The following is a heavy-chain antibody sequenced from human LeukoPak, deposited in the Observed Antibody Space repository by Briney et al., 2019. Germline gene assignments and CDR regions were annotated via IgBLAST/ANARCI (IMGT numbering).Heavy chain of an antibody. CDR2: ISSSSSYI. CDR3: ARTGSGYDYEGYFDY. Sequence: GGSLRLSCAASGFTFSSYSMTWVRQAPGMGLEWVSSISSSSSYIYYADSVKGRFTISRDNAKNSLYLQMNSLRAEDTAVYYCARTGSGYDYEGYFDYWGQGTLVTVSS. J-gene: IGHJ4*02. V-gene: IGHV3-21*01. D-gene: IGHD5-12*01. CDR1: GFTFSSYS.